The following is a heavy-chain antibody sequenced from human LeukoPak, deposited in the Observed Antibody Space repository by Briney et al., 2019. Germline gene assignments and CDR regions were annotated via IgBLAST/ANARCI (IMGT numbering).Heavy chain of an antibody. J-gene: IGHJ6*02. V-gene: IGHV1-46*01. D-gene: IGHD1-26*01. CDR1: GYTFTSYY. CDR2: INPSGGST. Sequence: ASVKVSCKASGYTFTSYYMHWVRQAPGQGLEWMGIINPSGGSTSYAQKFQGRVTMTRDTSTSTVYMELSSLRSEDTAVYYCARSGSYYARGYYYYYGMDVWGQGTTVTVSS. CDR3: ARSGSYYARGYYYYYGMDV.